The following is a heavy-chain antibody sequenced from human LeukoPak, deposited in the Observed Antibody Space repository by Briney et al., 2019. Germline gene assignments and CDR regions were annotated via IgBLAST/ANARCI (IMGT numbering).Heavy chain of an antibody. CDR3: ALDYYGSGYYYYYMDV. CDR2: INHSGST. V-gene: IGHV4-34*01. J-gene: IGHJ6*03. Sequence: PSETLSLTCAVYGGSFSGYYWSWIRQPPGKGLEWIGEINHSGSTNYNPSLKSRVTISVDTSKNQFSLKLSSVTAADTAVYYCALDYYGSGYYYYYMDVWGKGTTVTVSS. CDR1: GGSFSGYY. D-gene: IGHD3-10*01.